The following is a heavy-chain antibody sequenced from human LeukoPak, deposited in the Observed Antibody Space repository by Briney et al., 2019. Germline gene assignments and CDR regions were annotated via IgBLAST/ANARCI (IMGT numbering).Heavy chain of an antibody. V-gene: IGHV3-21*01. CDR3: ARDRAYYYYMDV. J-gene: IGHJ6*03. CDR2: ISSGNSYI. Sequence: PGGSLRLSCAASGFTFSSSTMSWVRQAPGKGLEWVSSISSGNSYIYYADSVKGRFTISRDNAKNSLYLQMNSLRAEDTAVYYCARDRAYYYYMDVWGKGTTVTVSS. CDR1: GFTFSSST.